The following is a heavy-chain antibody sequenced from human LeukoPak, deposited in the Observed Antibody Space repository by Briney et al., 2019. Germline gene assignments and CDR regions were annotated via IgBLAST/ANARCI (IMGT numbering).Heavy chain of an antibody. CDR3: TIYCGGDCFRPHRPQSPYFYYYMDV. D-gene: IGHD2-21*02. V-gene: IGHV4-59*04. J-gene: IGHJ6*03. Sequence: SETLSLTCTVSGGSISSYYWSWIRQPPGKGLEWIGSIYYSGTTYYNPSLKSRVTISVDTSKNQFSLKLSSVTAADTAVYYATIYCGGDCFRPHRPQSPYFYYYMDVWGKGTTVTVSS. CDR1: GGSISSYY. CDR2: IYYSGTT.